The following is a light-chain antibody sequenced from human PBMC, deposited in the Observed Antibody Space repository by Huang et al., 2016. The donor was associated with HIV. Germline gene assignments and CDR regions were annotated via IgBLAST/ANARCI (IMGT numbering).Light chain of an antibody. CDR1: QGLANY. J-gene: IGKJ4*01. CDR3: QQRGNWQLT. V-gene: IGKV3-11*01. CDR2: DAS. Sequence: EIVLTQSPATLSLSPGERATLSCRASQGLANYLAWYQQQPGQAPRLLIYDASKRATGIPARFSGSGSGTDFTLTISSLEPEDFAVYYCQQRGNWQLTFGGGTKVEIK.